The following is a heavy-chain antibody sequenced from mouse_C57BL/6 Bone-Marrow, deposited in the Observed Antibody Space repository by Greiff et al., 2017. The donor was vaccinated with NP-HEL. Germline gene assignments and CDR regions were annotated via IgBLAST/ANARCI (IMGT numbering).Heavy chain of an antibody. CDR2: IDPENGDT. Sequence: EVQLQESGAELVRPGASVKLSCTASGFNIKDDYMHWVKQRPEQGLEWIGWIDPENGDTEYASKFQGKATITADTSSNTAYLQLSSLTSEDTAVYYCTTGYDLYYSAMDYWGQGTSVTVSS. CDR1: GFNIKDDY. V-gene: IGHV14-4*01. CDR3: TTGYDLYYSAMDY. D-gene: IGHD2-3*01. J-gene: IGHJ4*01.